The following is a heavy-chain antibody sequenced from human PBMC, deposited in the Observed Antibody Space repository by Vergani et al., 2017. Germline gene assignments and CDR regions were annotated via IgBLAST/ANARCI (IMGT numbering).Heavy chain of an antibody. CDR2: ISYDGSNK. D-gene: IGHD6-13*01. CDR3: ASGRSSWLDYVFDY. V-gene: IGHV3-30-3*01. CDR1: GFTFSSYA. J-gene: IGHJ4*02. Sequence: QVQLVESGGGVVQPGRSLRLSCAASGFTFSSYAMHWVRQAPGKGLEWVAVISYDGSNKYYADSVKGRFTISRDNSKNTLYLQMNSLRAEDTAVYYCASGRSSWLDYVFDYWGQGTLVTVSS.